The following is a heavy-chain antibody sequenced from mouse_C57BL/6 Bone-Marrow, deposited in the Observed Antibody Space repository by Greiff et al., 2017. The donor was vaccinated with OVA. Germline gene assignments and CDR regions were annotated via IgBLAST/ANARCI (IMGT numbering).Heavy chain of an antibody. Sequence: QVQLKQPGAELVKPGASVKLSCKASGYTFTSYWMHWVKQRPGQGLEWIGMIHPNSGSTNYNEKFKSKATLTVDKSSSTAYMQLSSLTSEDSAVYYCARGIYYDYLYWGQGTSVTVSS. J-gene: IGHJ4*01. CDR1: GYTFTSYW. CDR2: IHPNSGST. V-gene: IGHV1-64*01. CDR3: ARGIYYDYLY. D-gene: IGHD2-4*01.